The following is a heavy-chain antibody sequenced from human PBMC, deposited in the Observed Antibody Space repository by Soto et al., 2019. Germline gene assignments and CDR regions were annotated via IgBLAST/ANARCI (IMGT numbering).Heavy chain of an antibody. D-gene: IGHD1-26*01. CDR2: ISAGGDTK. Sequence: EVQVLESGGGLVQPGGSLRLSCVASGFTFRSSDMSWVRQAPGKGLEWVASISAGGDTKYNAASVKGRFTISRDNSKNTVYLQMYTLRVEDTAIYYCASRSARSGSLKLPYWFDPWGQGALVTVSS. CDR3: ASRSARSGSLKLPYWFDP. CDR1: GFTFRSSD. J-gene: IGHJ5*02. V-gene: IGHV3-23*01.